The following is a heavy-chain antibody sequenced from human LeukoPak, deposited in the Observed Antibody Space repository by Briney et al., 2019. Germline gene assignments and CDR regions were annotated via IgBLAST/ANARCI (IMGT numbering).Heavy chain of an antibody. CDR1: GFTVSSNY. J-gene: IGHJ6*02. CDR3: ARDRYYYDSSGSYYYYGMDV. D-gene: IGHD3-22*01. V-gene: IGHV3-53*01. CDR2: IYSGGST. Sequence: GGSLRLSCAASGFTVSSNYMSWVRQAPGKGLEWVSVIYSGGSTYYADSVKGRFTISRDSSKNTLYLQMNSLGAEDTAVYYCARDRYYYDSSGSYYYYGMDVWGQGTTVTVSS.